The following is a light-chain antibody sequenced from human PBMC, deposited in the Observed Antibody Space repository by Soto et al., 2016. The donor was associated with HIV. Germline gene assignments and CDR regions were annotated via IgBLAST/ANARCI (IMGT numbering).Light chain of an antibody. J-gene: IGKJ2*01. CDR3: MQALQTPRT. CDR1: QSLLHSNGYNY. V-gene: IGKV2-28*01. Sequence: DIVMTQSPLSLPVTPGEPASISCRSSQSLLHSNGYNYLDWFLQKPGQSPQLLIYLGSNRTSGVPDRISGSGSGTDFTLKISRVEAGDVGVYYCMQALQTPRTFGQGTKLEIK. CDR2: LGS.